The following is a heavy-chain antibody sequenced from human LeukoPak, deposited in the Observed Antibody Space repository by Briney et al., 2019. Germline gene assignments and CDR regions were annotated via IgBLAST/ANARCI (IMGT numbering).Heavy chain of an antibody. CDR2: TNKGESKK. V-gene: IGHV3-7*01. CDR1: GFTFSDYW. Sequence: GGSLRLSCVASGFTFSDYWMSWVRQAPGKGLEWVADTNKGESKKYYVDSVKGRFSISRDNAKNSLFLQMNSLRAEDTAIYYCARDGYSLDYWGQGALVTVSS. D-gene: IGHD3-22*01. CDR3: ARDGYSLDY. J-gene: IGHJ4*02.